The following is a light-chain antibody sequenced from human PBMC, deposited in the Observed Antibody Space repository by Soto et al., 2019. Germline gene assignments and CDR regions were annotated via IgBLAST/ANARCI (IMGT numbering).Light chain of an antibody. CDR3: QQVNSYPFT. CDR2: AAV. CDR1: QDITSY. Sequence: DIPLTQSPSLLSTSVGDRVTITCRASQDITSYLAWYQQKPGKAPNLLIYAAVTLQSGVPSRFSGGGSGTEFTLTISSLQPEDFATYYCQQVNSYPFTFGQGTRLEIK. V-gene: IGKV1-9*01. J-gene: IGKJ5*01.